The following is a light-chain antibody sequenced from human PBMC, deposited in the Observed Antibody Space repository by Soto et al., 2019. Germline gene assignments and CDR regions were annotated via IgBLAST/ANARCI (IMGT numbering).Light chain of an antibody. CDR1: QFIRNH. V-gene: IGKV1-6*01. Sequence: AILMTQSPSSLSASLGDRVTMTCLASQFIRNHLAWYQQRPGKAPKLLIYEASTLQSGVPSRFSGNFSATNFSLTIGSLQSEDFATYYCLQDFQYPRTFGQGTKVDI. CDR2: EAS. J-gene: IGKJ1*01. CDR3: LQDFQYPRT.